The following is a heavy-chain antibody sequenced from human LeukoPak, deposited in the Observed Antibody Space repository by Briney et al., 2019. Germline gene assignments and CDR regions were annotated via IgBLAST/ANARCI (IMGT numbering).Heavy chain of an antibody. J-gene: IGHJ3*02. CDR1: GYTFTSYY. D-gene: IGHD1-26*01. CDR2: INPNSGGT. V-gene: IGHV1-2*02. CDR3: AREVEMGNDAFDI. Sequence: GASVKVSCKASGYTFTSYYMHWVRQAPGQGLEWMGWINPNSGGTNYAQKFQGRVTMTRDTSISTAYMELSRLRSDDTAVYYCAREVEMGNDAFDIWGQGTMVTVSS.